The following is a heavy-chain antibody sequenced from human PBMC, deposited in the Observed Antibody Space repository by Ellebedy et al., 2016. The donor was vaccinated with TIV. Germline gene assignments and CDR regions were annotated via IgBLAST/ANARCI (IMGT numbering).Heavy chain of an antibody. CDR1: GFTFTNYW. D-gene: IGHD4-17*01. CDR2: INIYGNRT. Sequence: GESLKISCAASGFTFTNYWIHWVRQAPGKGLVWLSCINIYGNRTSYADSVKGRFTISRDNSRNTLYLQMDSLSAEDTAVYYCARDGGSDYGDYGPADFWGQGTLVTVSS. CDR3: ARDGGSDYGDYGPADF. V-gene: IGHV3-74*01. J-gene: IGHJ4*02.